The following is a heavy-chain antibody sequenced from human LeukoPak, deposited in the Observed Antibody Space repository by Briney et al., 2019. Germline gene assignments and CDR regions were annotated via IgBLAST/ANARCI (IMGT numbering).Heavy chain of an antibody. CDR2: ISVRGATI. CDR1: GFDFRHYE. J-gene: IGHJ6*02. V-gene: IGHV3-48*03. D-gene: IGHD3-22*01. CDR3: AKDFPQHYETSHGMDL. Sequence: GGSLRLSCAASGFDFRHYEVNWVRQAPGKGLEWIAHISVRGATIYYGDSVEGRFTISRDDAKNSLFLQMNSLRDEDTAIYYCAKDFPQHYETSHGMDLWPQGTTVSV.